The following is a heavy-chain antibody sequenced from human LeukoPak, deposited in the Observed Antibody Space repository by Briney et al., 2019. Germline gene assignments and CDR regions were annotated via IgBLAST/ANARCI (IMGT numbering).Heavy chain of an antibody. V-gene: IGHV1-46*01. CDR1: GYSFTNYY. CDR3: ARAGQYQLLFVAFDI. J-gene: IGHJ3*02. D-gene: IGHD2-2*01. Sequence: ASVKVSCKASGYSFTNYYMHCVRQAPGQGLEWRGLINPSGGSTSYAQKFQGRVTMTRDPSTSTVYMELSTLRSEDTAVYSCARAGQYQLLFVAFDIWGQGTIVTVSS. CDR2: INPSGGST.